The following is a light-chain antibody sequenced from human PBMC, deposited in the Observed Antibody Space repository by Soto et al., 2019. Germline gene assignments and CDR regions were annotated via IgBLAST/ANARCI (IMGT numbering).Light chain of an antibody. V-gene: IGLV2-11*01. CDR3: CSHAGSSVL. J-gene: IGLJ2*01. CDR1: SSDVGGYNH. CDR2: DVT. Sequence: QSALTQPRSVSGSPGQSITISCTGTSSDVGGYNHVSWYQQHPGKAPKLMIYDVTERPSGVPDRFSGSKSGNTASLTISGLQAEDEADYYCCSHAGSSVLFGGGTKVTVL.